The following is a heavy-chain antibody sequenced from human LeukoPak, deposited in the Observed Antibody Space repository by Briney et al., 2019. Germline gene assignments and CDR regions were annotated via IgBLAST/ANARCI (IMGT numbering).Heavy chain of an antibody. J-gene: IGHJ6*03. CDR2: IYTSGST. Sequence: SETLSLTCTVSGGSISSGSYYWSWIRQPAGKGLEWIGRIYTSGSTNYNPSLKSRVTISVDTSKNQFSLKLSSVTAADTAVYYCARGRGIVGALYYYMDVWGKGTTVTVSS. CDR3: ARGRGIVGALYYYMDV. V-gene: IGHV4-61*02. CDR1: GGSISSGSYY. D-gene: IGHD1-26*01.